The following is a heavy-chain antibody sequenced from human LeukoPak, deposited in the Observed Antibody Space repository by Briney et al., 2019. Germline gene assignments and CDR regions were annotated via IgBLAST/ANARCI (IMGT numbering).Heavy chain of an antibody. J-gene: IGHJ6*03. D-gene: IGHD3-10*01. Sequence: PGGSLRLSCAASGFTFSSYAMHWVRQAPGKGLEWVAVISYDGSNKYYADSVKGRFTISRDNSKNTLYLQMNSLRAEDTAVYYCASTHPNKTGASGSYSSWYYYYMDVWGKGTTVTVSS. CDR3: ASTHPNKTGASGSYSSWYYYYMDV. V-gene: IGHV3-30*04. CDR1: GFTFSSYA. CDR2: ISYDGSNK.